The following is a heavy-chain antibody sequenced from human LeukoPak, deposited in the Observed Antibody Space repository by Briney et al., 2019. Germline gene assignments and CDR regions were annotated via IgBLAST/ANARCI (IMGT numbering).Heavy chain of an antibody. J-gene: IGHJ4*02. CDR1: GFTFSSYG. D-gene: IGHD3-10*01. CDR3: AREIWFGELYPTYFDY. Sequence: GGSLRLSCAASGFTFSSYGMHWVRQAPGKGLEWVAVISYDGSNKYYADSVKGRFTISRDNSKNTLYLQMNSLRAEDTAVYYCAREIWFGELYPTYFDYWGQGTLVTVSS. CDR2: ISYDGSNK. V-gene: IGHV3-30*03.